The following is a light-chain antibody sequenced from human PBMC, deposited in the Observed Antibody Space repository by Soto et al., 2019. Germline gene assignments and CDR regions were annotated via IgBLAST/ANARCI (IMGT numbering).Light chain of an antibody. V-gene: IGKV1-27*01. Sequence: DIQMTQSPSSLSASVGDRVTITCRASQSISSYLNWYQQKPGKVPKLLIYAASTLQSGVPSRFSGSGSGTDFTLTISILEPEDFAVYYCQQRSNWPITFGQGTRLEIK. J-gene: IGKJ5*01. CDR2: AAS. CDR3: QQRSNWPIT. CDR1: QSISSY.